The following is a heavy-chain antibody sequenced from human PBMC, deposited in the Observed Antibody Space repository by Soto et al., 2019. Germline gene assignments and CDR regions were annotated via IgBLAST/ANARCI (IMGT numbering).Heavy chain of an antibody. Sequence: GGSLRLSCAASGFTFSSYWMSWVRQAPGKGLEWVANIKQDGSEKYYVDSVKGRFTISRDNAKNSLYLQMNSLRAEDTAVYYCASSLLYSGYHSPYYGMDVWGQGTTVTLSS. CDR3: ASSLLYSGYHSPYYGMDV. CDR1: GFTFSSYW. CDR2: IKQDGSEK. D-gene: IGHD5-12*01. V-gene: IGHV3-7*01. J-gene: IGHJ6*02.